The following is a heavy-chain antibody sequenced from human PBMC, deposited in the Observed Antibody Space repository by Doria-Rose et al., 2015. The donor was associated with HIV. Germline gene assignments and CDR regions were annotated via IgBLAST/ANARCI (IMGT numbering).Heavy chain of an antibody. D-gene: IGHD6-13*01. CDR3: ARIKSSRWYHKYYFDF. J-gene: IGHJ4*02. CDR2: MLSEYDR. V-gene: IGHV2-26*01. Sequence: QESGPVLVKPTETLTLTCTVSGVSLSSPGMGVSWIRQPPGKALEWLANMLSEYDRSYISSVKSRLTISRGTSKSQVVLTMTDMDPVDAATYYCARIKSSRWYHKYYFDFWGQGTLVIVSA. CDR1: GVSLSSPGMG.